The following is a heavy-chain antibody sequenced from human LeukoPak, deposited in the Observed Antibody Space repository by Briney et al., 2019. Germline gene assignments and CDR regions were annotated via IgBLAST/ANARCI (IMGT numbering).Heavy chain of an antibody. D-gene: IGHD6-25*01. CDR3: AKEPTSYTSGWYFQN. Sequence: GGSLRLSCAASGFTVSNYYMSWVRQAPGKGLEWVSAISGGGASTYYADSVKGRFTISRDNSKNTLDLQMDSLRADDTAVYYCAKEPTSYTSGWYFQNWGHGALVTVSS. V-gene: IGHV3-23*01. CDR2: ISGGGAST. J-gene: IGHJ1*01. CDR1: GFTVSNYY.